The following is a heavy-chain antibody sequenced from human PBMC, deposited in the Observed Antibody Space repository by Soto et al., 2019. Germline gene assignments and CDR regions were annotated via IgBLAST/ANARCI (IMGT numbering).Heavy chain of an antibody. CDR2: INAGNGNT. D-gene: IGHD3-3*01. CDR3: AAVLERFLEVY. Sequence: ASVKVSCKASGYTFTSYAMHWVRQAPGQRLEWMGWINAGNGNTKYSQKFQERVTITRDMSTSTAYMELSSLRSEDTAVYYCAAVLERFLEVYWGQGTLVTVSS. CDR1: GYTFTSYA. J-gene: IGHJ4*02. V-gene: IGHV1-3*01.